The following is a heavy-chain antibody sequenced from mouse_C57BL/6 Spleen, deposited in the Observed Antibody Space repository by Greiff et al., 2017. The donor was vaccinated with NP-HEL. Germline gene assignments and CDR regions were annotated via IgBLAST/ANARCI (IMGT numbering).Heavy chain of an antibody. V-gene: IGHV5-9*01. J-gene: IGHJ4*01. D-gene: IGHD2-4*01. CDR3: ASYDYDDSAMDY. Sequence: EVKLMESGGGLVKPGGSLKLSCAASGFTFSSYTMSWVRQTPEKRLEWVATISGGGGNTYYPDSVKGRFTISRDNAKNTLDLQMSSLRSEDTALYYCASYDYDDSAMDYWGQGTSVTVSS. CDR1: GFTFSSYT. CDR2: ISGGGGNT.